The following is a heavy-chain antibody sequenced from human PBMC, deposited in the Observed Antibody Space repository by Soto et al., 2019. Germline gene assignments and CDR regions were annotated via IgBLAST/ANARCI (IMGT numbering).Heavy chain of an antibody. D-gene: IGHD2-21*01. Sequence: PGGSLRLSCGASGLSVSDNYMGWVRQAPGRGLEWASVMYAGGDTHYADSVKGRFTISRDKSENTLYLQMNSLRDEDTGVYFCVSRIPSWVFDYWGLGTLVTVSS. CDR3: VSRIPSWVFDY. CDR2: MYAGGDT. CDR1: GLSVSDNY. V-gene: IGHV3-53*01. J-gene: IGHJ4*01.